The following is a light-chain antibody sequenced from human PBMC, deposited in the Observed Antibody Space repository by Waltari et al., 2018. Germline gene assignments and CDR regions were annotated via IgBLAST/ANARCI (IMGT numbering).Light chain of an antibody. Sequence: EIVMTQSPATLSVSPGERATLSCKASQSVITNLAWYQQKPGQPPRLLIYGASARATGIPDRFSGSGFGTEFTLAISSLQSEDSAIYYCQQYHNWPRVFGRGTKVEIK. V-gene: IGKV3-15*01. J-gene: IGKJ4*01. CDR2: GAS. CDR3: QQYHNWPRV. CDR1: QSVITN.